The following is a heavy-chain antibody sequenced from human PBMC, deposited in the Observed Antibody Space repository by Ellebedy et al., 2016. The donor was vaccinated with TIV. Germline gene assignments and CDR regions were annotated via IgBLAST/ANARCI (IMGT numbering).Heavy chain of an antibody. CDR1: GGTFSSYA. CDR3: ARPLGQRTYYYDSSGYYGGRSAFDI. D-gene: IGHD3-22*01. Sequence: SVKVFCXASGGTFSSYAISWVRQAPGQGLEWMGGIIPIFGTANYAQKFQGRVTITADESTSTAYMELSSLRSEDTAVYYCARPLGQRTYYYDSSGYYGGRSAFDIWGQGTMVTVSS. V-gene: IGHV1-69*13. J-gene: IGHJ3*02. CDR2: IIPIFGTA.